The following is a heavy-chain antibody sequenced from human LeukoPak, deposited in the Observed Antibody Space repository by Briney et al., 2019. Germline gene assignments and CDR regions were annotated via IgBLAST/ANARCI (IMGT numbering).Heavy chain of an antibody. CDR1: GFTFSSYS. Sequence: GGSLRLSCAASGFTFSSYSMNWVRRAPGKGLEWVSSISSSSSYIYYADSVKGRFTISRDNAKNSLYLQMNSLRAEDTAVYYCARISPKGPIDYWGQGTLVTVSS. CDR2: ISSSSSYI. J-gene: IGHJ4*02. V-gene: IGHV3-21*01. CDR3: ARISPKGPIDY.